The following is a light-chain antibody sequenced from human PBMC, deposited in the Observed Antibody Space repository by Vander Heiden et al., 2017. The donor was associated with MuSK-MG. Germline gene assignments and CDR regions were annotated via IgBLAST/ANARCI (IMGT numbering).Light chain of an antibody. V-gene: IGKV4-1*01. CDR3: QQYDSTPQT. J-gene: IGKJ2*01. CDR2: WAS. CDR1: QSVLYSSNNKNY. Sequence: DLVMTQSPDSLAVSLGERATINCKSSQSVLYSSNNKNYLAWYQQKPGQPPKLLIYWASTRESGVPDRFSGSGSGTDFTLTISSRQAEDVAVYYCQQYDSTPQTFGQGTKLEIK.